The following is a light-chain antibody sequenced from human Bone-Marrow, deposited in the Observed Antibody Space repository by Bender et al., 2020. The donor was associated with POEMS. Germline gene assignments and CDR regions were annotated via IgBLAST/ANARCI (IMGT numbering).Light chain of an antibody. CDR1: SSNIGKNN. V-gene: IGLV1-44*01. CDR3: AVWDDSLNGWV. CDR2: SSH. Sequence: QSVVTQPPSASGTPGQRVTISCSGSSSNIGKNNVNWYQQLPGTAPKLLIYSSHRRPSEVPDRFSGSRSGTSASLAISGLQSEDEADYYCAVWDDSLNGWVFGGGTKLTVL. J-gene: IGLJ3*02.